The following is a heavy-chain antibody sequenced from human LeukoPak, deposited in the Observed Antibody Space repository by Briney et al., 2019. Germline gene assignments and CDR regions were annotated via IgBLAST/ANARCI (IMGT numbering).Heavy chain of an antibody. J-gene: IGHJ6*02. Sequence: QPGGSLRLSCAASGFTVSSNYMSWVRQAPGRGLEWVSVIYSGGSTYYADSVKGRFTVSRDNSKNTLYLQMNSLRAEDTAVYYCARDTGTYYYYAMDVWGQGTTVTVSS. V-gene: IGHV3-66*01. CDR2: IYSGGST. CDR3: ARDTGTYYYYAMDV. D-gene: IGHD4-17*01. CDR1: GFTVSSNY.